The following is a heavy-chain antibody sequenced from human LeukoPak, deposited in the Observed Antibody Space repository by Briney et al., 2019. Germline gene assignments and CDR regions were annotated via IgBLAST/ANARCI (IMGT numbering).Heavy chain of an antibody. Sequence: SETLSLTCAVYGGSFSGYYWSWIRQPPGKGLEWIGEINHSGSTNYNPSLKSRVTISVDTSKSQFSLKLSSVTAADTAVYYCARELVVPAANYFDYWGQGTLVTVSS. CDR3: ARELVVPAANYFDY. CDR1: GGSFSGYY. D-gene: IGHD2-2*01. V-gene: IGHV4-34*01. CDR2: INHSGST. J-gene: IGHJ4*02.